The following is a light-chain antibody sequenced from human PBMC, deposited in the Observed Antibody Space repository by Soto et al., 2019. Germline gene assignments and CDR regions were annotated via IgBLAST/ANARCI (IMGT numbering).Light chain of an antibody. CDR2: EVS. J-gene: IGLJ1*01. CDR1: SGDVGAYGY. CDR3: ASHTTSDTRV. Sequence: QSALAQPASVSGSPGQSIAISCTGTSGDVGAYGYVSWYQHHPDKAPKLMIYEVSNRPSGVSDRFSGSKSVYTATLTISGLQAEDEADYYCASHTTSDTRVFGTGTKATVL. V-gene: IGLV2-14*01.